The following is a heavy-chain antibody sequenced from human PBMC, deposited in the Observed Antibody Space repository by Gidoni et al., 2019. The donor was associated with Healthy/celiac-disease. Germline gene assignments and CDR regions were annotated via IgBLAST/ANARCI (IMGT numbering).Heavy chain of an antibody. V-gene: IGHV4-34*01. CDR2: INHSGST. Sequence: QVQLQQWGAGLLKPSETLSLTCAVYGGSFSGYYWSWIRQPPGKGLEWIGEINHSGSTNYNPSLKSRVTISVDTSKNQFSLKLSSVTAADTAVHYCARGRTAMIYNWFDPWGQGTLVTVSS. J-gene: IGHJ5*02. D-gene: IGHD5-18*01. CDR3: ARGRTAMIYNWFDP. CDR1: GGSFSGYY.